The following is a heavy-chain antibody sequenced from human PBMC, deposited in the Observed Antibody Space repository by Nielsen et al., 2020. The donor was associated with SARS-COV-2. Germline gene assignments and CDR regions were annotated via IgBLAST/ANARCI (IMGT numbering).Heavy chain of an antibody. CDR1: GYTFTGSY. Sequence: ASVKVFCKASGYTFTGSYVHWVRQAPGQGLEWMGRINPNSGATIYAQKFQGRVTMTRDTSISTAYLEVTRQRSDDTAVYYCARGGSIPARPLDYWGLGTLVTVSS. CDR2: INPNSGAT. J-gene: IGHJ4*02. V-gene: IGHV1-2*06. D-gene: IGHD6-6*01. CDR3: ARGGSIPARPLDY.